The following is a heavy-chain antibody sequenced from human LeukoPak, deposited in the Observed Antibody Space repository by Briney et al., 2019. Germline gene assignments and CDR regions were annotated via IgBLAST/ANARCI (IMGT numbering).Heavy chain of an antibody. V-gene: IGHV6-1*01. CDR2: TYYRSKWYN. D-gene: IGHD3-10*01. CDR1: GDSVSINSAA. J-gene: IGHJ3*02. Sequence: SQTLSLTCAISGDSVSINSAAWNWIRQSPSRGLEWLGRTYYRSKWYNDYAVSVKSRITINPDTSKNQFSLQLNSVTPEDTAVYYCAREPTYYYGSADAFDIWGQGTMVTVSS. CDR3: AREPTYYYGSADAFDI.